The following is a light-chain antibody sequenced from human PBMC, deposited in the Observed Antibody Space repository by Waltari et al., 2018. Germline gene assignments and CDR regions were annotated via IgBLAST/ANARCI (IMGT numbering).Light chain of an antibody. CDR2: GAS. J-gene: IGKJ2*01. CDR1: QNILYSSNSKNY. Sequence: DIVMTQSPDSLAVSLGERATINCKSSQNILYSSNSKNYLAWYQHNPGQPPKLLIYGASTRESGVPDRFSGSGSETDFTLTISSLQAEDVAVYYCQQYYSIPYTFGQGTKLEIK. V-gene: IGKV4-1*01. CDR3: QQYYSIPYT.